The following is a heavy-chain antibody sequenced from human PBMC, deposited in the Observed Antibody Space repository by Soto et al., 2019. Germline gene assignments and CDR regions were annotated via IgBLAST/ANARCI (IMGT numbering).Heavy chain of an antibody. J-gene: IGHJ1*01. CDR2: IYYSGST. Sequence: QVQLQESGPGLVKPSETLSLTCTVSGGSVSSGSYYWSWIRQPPGKGLEWIGYIYYSGSTNYNPSLESRATISVDTSKNQFSLKLSSVTAADPAVYYCPCHSDFQPWCQGTLVTVSS. CDR1: GGSVSSGSYY. CDR3: PCHSDFQP. V-gene: IGHV4-61*01.